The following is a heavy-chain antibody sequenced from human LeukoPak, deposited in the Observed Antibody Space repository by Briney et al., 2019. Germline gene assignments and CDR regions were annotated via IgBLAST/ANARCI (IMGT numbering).Heavy chain of an antibody. J-gene: IGHJ4*02. V-gene: IGHV1-2*02. D-gene: IGHD6-19*01. Sequence: ASVKVSCKASGYTFTGYYMHWVRQAPGQGLEWMGWINPNSGGTNYAQKFQGRVTMTRDTSISTAYMELSRLRSDDTAVYYCARGKYSSGWSTLFDYWGQGTLVTVSS. CDR3: ARGKYSSGWSTLFDY. CDR2: INPNSGGT. CDR1: GYTFTGYY.